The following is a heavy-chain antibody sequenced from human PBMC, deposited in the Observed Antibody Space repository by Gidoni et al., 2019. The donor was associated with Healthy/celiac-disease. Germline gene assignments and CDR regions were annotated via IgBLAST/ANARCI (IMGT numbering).Heavy chain of an antibody. CDR1: GGSISSGSYY. Sequence: QVKLQESGPGLVKPSQTLSITCTVAGGSISSGSYYWSWIRQPAGKGLEWIGRIYTSGSTNYNPSLKSRVTMSVDTSKNQFSLKLSSVTAADTAVYYCSRGGSHGSGTSYYFDYWGQGTLVTVSS. J-gene: IGHJ4*02. CDR3: SRGGSHGSGTSYYFDY. D-gene: IGHD3-10*01. CDR2: IYTSGST. V-gene: IGHV4-61*02.